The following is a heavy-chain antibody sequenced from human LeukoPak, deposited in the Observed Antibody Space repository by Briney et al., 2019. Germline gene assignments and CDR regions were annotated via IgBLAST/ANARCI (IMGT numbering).Heavy chain of an antibody. V-gene: IGHV4-39*07. CDR3: ARLSWPGRGSRFDP. CDR2: INHSGST. Sequence: SETLSLTCTVSGGSISSSSYYWSWIRQPPGKGLEWIGEINHSGSTNYNPSLKSRVTISVDTSKNQFSLNLSSVTAADTAVYFCARLSWPGRGSRFDPWGQGTLVTVSS. D-gene: IGHD3-10*01. J-gene: IGHJ5*02. CDR1: GGSISSSSYY.